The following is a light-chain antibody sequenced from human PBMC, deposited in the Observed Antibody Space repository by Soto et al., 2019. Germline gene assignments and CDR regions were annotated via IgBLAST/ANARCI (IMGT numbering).Light chain of an antibody. J-gene: IGKJ1*01. Sequence: YRXXPXQATXXXYYXASNRGTGMPDRFSGSGCGTDFTITISRLEAEDAAMYCCQQYGSPGTFGQGTKVDIK. CDR2: XAS. V-gene: IGKV3-20*01. CDR3: QQYGSPGT.